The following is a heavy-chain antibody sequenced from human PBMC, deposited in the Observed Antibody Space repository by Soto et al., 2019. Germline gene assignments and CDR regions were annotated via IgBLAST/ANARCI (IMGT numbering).Heavy chain of an antibody. D-gene: IGHD6-13*01. Sequence: PSETLSLTCAVSGDSISSSGFSWSWIRQPPGKGLEWIGYIYYSGSTNYNPSLKSRVTISVDTSKNQFSLKLSSMTAADTAVYYCARVFSDSSSFFDPWGQGTLVTVSS. CDR3: ARVFSDSSSFFDP. CDR1: GDSISSSGFS. J-gene: IGHJ5*02. CDR2: IYYSGST. V-gene: IGHV4-30-2*05.